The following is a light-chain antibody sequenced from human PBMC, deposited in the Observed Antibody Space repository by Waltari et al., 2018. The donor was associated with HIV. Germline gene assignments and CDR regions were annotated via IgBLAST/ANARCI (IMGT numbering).Light chain of an antibody. J-gene: IGLJ3*02. CDR2: QDV. CDR1: ILWGQY. V-gene: IGLV3-1*01. CDR3: QVWNSETFVT. Sequence: SSELTQPPSVSVSPGQTATITCSGAILWGQYACWYQQRPGRSPILVIYQDVKRPSGIPERFSGSNSGDTATLTIRGIQAMDEADYYCQVWNSETFVTFGGGTKLTVL.